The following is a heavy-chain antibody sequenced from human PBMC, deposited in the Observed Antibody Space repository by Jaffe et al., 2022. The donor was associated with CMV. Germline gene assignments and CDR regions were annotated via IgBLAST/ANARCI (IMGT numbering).Heavy chain of an antibody. D-gene: IGHD2-2*01. CDR1: GGSISSYY. CDR2: IYYSGST. Sequence: QVQLQESGPGLVKPSETLSLTCTVSGGSISSYYWSWIRQPPGKGLEWIGYIYYSGSTNYNPSLKSRVTISVDTSKNQFSLKLSSVTAADTAVYYCASGSNEVVPAAIPPPSLVPRGDRYWYFDLWGRGTLVTVSS. J-gene: IGHJ2*01. V-gene: IGHV4-59*01. CDR3: ASGSNEVVPAAIPPPSLVPRGDRYWYFDL.